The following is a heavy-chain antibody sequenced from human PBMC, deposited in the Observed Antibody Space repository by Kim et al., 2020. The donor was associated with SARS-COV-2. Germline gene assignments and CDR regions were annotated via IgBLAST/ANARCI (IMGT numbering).Heavy chain of an antibody. CDR2: ISGSGVST. D-gene: IGHD6-13*01. V-gene: IGHV3-23*01. CDR3: AKKGVTGSSTWYPD. CDR1: GFTFTNYA. J-gene: IGHJ4*02. Sequence: GGSLRLSCAASGFTFTNYAMTWVRQAPGKGLEWVSGISGSGVSTYYADSVKGRFTISRDNSKNTLYLQMNSLRAEDTAVYYCAKKGVTGSSTWYPDWGQGTLVTVSS.